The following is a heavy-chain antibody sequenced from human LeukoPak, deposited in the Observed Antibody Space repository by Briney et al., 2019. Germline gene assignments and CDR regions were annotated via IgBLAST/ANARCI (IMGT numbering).Heavy chain of an antibody. Sequence: PGGGLRLSCAASVFTFSSYGMHWVRRAPGKGLGLVAVIWYNGSKKYYADSVKGLFTISRDNSKNTLYLQMTSLRAEDTAVYYCARDPRVWGSYVLYYFDYWGQGTLVTVSS. D-gene: IGHD3-16*01. CDR1: VFTFSSYG. CDR3: ARDPRVWGSYVLYYFDY. V-gene: IGHV3-33*01. J-gene: IGHJ4*02. CDR2: IWYNGSKK.